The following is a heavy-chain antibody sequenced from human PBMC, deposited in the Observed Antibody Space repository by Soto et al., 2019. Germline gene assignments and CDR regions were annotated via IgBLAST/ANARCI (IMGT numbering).Heavy chain of an antibody. Sequence: SETLSLTCAVYGGSFSGYYWSWIRQPPGKGLEWIGEINHSGSTNYNPSLKSRVTISVDTSKNQFSLKLSSVTAADTAVYYCATSAAAAGTGGDYFDYWGQGTPVTVSS. D-gene: IGHD6-13*01. CDR3: ATSAAAAGTGGDYFDY. CDR2: INHSGST. V-gene: IGHV4-34*01. J-gene: IGHJ4*02. CDR1: GGSFSGYY.